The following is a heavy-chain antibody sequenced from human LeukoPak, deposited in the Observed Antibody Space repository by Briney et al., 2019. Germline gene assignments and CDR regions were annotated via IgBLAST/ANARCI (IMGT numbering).Heavy chain of an antibody. J-gene: IGHJ6*02. V-gene: IGHV3-23*01. CDR3: AKHVTPLLFGMDV. Sequence: GGSLRLSCAASGFTFSSYAMSWVRQAPGKGLEWASAISGSGGSTYYADSVKGRFTISRDNSKNTLYLQMNSLRAEDTAVYYCAKHVTPLLFGMDVWGQGTTVTVSS. D-gene: IGHD1-14*01. CDR1: GFTFSSYA. CDR2: ISGSGGST.